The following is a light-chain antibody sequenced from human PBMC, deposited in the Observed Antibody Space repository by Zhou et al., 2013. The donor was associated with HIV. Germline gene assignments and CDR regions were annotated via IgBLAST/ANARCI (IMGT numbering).Light chain of an antibody. CDR2: GAS. CDR1: QSVSSIY. V-gene: IGKV3-20*01. Sequence: EIVLTQSPGTLSLSPGERATLFCRASQSVSSIYLAWYQQKPGQAPRLLIYGASTRATGIPDRFSGSGSGTDFSLTISRLEPEDFAVYYCQQYGNSPRTFGPGTKVD. CDR3: QQYGNSPRT. J-gene: IGKJ3*01.